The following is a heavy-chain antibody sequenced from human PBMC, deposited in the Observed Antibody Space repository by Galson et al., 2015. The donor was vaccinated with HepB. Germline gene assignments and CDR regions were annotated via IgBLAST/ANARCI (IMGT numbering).Heavy chain of an antibody. J-gene: IGHJ3*02. Sequence: SVKVSCKASGYTFTSYGISWVRQAPGQGLEWMGWISAYNGNTNYAQKLQGRVTMTTDTSTSTAYMELRSLRSDDTAVYYCARVYSYGSGSDAFDIWGQGTMVTVSS. V-gene: IGHV1-18*04. D-gene: IGHD3-10*01. CDR3: ARVYSYGSGSDAFDI. CDR1: GYTFTSYG. CDR2: ISAYNGNT.